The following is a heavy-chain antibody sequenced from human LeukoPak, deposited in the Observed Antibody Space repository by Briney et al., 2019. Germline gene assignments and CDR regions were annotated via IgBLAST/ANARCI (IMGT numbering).Heavy chain of an antibody. Sequence: SETLSLTCTVSGGSISSSTYYWDWIRQPPGKGLEWIGTIYYSGSTSYNPSLKSRVTISVDTSKNQFSLKLSSVTAADTALYYCARQGAGGRAFDIWGQGTMVTVSS. V-gene: IGHV4-39*01. CDR3: ARQGAGGRAFDI. D-gene: IGHD1-26*01. J-gene: IGHJ3*02. CDR1: GGSISSSTYY. CDR2: IYYSGST.